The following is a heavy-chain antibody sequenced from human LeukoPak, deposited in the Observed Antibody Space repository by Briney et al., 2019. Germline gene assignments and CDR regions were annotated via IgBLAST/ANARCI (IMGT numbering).Heavy chain of an antibody. CDR2: ISGSGGST. D-gene: IGHD6-13*01. V-gene: IGHV3-23*01. CDR1: EFTFSNYA. J-gene: IGHJ2*01. CDR3: ARVGRSWYWYFDL. Sequence: PGGSLRLSCAASEFTFSNYAMSWVRQAPGKGLEWVSAISGSGGSTHFADSVKGRFTISRDNSKNTLYLQMNSLRAEDTAVYYCARVGRSWYWYFDLWGRGTLVTVSS.